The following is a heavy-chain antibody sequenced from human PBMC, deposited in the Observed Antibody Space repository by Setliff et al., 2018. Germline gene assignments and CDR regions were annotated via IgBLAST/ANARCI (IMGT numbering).Heavy chain of an antibody. J-gene: IGHJ4*02. CDR1: GFTFNTYA. CDR3: AKDIVGYSSTWPKRDYFDY. CDR2: ISDTAIGI. D-gene: IGHD6-13*01. V-gene: IGHV3-23*01. Sequence: PGGSLRLSCATSGFTFNTYAMSWVRQPPGKGLEWVSTISDTAIGIYYADSVRGRFTISRDNSKKTLHLQMNSLRAEDTAIYYCAKDIVGYSSTWPKRDYFDYWGQGTLVTVS.